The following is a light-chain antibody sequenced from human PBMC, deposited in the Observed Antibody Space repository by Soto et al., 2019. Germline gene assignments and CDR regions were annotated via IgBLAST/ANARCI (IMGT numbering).Light chain of an antibody. CDR2: AAS. CDR3: QQSRTTPWT. Sequence: DIQMTQSPASLSASIGDTVTIACRASQNIDIYLNWYQHKPGTVPKLVIYAASGLQTGVPSRFSGSGAGTDFSLTISSLQPEDFATYYCQQSRTTPWTFGQGTKVDIK. V-gene: IGKV1-39*01. CDR1: QNIDIY. J-gene: IGKJ1*01.